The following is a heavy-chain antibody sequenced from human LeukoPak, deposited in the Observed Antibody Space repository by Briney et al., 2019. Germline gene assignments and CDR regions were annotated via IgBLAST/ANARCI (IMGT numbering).Heavy chain of an antibody. CDR1: GFTFSNNA. CDR3: AKDILRWSFDY. J-gene: IGHJ4*02. Sequence: PGGSLRLSCAASGFTFSNNAMSWVRQAPGKGLEWVSGIGGDSRTHYADSVEGRFTISRDTSKNMLYLQMNNLRAEDTAVYYCAKDILRWSFDYWGQGTLVTVSS. CDR2: IGGDSRT. D-gene: IGHD4-17*01. V-gene: IGHV3-23*01.